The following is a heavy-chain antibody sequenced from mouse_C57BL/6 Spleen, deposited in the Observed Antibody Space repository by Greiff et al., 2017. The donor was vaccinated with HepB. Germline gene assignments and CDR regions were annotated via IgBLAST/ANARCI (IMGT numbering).Heavy chain of an antibody. V-gene: IGHV1-69*01. CDR2: IDPSDSYT. CDR1: GYTFTSYW. CDR3: ARGNSNNTWFAY. J-gene: IGHJ3*01. Sequence: VQLQQSGAELVMPGASVKLSCKASGYTFTSYWMHWVQQRPGQGLEWIGEIDPSDSYTNYNQKFKGKSTLTVDKSSSTAYMRLSSLTSEDSAVYYCARGNSNNTWFAYWGQGTLVTVSA. D-gene: IGHD2-5*01.